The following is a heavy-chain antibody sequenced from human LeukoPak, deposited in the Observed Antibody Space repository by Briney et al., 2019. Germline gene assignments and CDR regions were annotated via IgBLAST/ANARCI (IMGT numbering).Heavy chain of an antibody. D-gene: IGHD3-3*01. CDR1: GGSISNYY. J-gene: IGHJ4*02. CDR2: VYYSGST. V-gene: IGHV4-59*08. CDR3: QSRYLEWLLEY. Sequence: SETLSLTCTVSGGSISNYYWSWIRQPPGKGLEWIGYVYYSGSTNYNPSLKSRVTISVDTSKNQFSLRLSSVTAADTAVYYCQSRYLEWLLEYWGQGTLVTVSS.